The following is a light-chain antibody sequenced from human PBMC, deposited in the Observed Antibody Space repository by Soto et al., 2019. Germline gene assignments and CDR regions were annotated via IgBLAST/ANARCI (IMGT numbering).Light chain of an antibody. J-gene: IGKJ2*01. Sequence: EIVMTQSPATLSVSPGERVTLSCRASQSVSSNLAWYQQKPGQAPRLLISGTSARAPGIPARFSGSGSGTDFTLTISSLQSKDFAVYSCLQYNNWPLYTFGQGTKLEIK. CDR1: QSVSSN. CDR3: LQYNNWPLYT. V-gene: IGKV3-15*01. CDR2: GTS.